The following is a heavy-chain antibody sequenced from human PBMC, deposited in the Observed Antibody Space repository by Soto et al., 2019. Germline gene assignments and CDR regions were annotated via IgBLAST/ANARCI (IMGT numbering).Heavy chain of an antibody. CDR1: GFTFSSYG. Sequence: GGSLRLSCAASGFTFSSYGMHWVRQAPGKGLEWVAVIWYDGSNKYYADSVKGRFTISRDNSKNTLYLQMNSLGAEDTAVYYCARDKEQLAPDYWGQGTLVTVSS. J-gene: IGHJ4*02. D-gene: IGHD6-6*01. CDR2: IWYDGSNK. V-gene: IGHV3-33*01. CDR3: ARDKEQLAPDY.